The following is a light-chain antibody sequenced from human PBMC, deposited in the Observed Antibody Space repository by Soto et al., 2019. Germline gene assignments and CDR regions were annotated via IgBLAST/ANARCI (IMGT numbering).Light chain of an antibody. CDR1: QSISSR. Sequence: DIQMTQSPSTLSASVGDRVTITCRASQSISSRLAWYQQKPGKAPKLLIYDASSLESGVPSRFSGSGSGTEFTLTISSLQSDDFATYYCQQYNSYSLYTFGQGTKLEIK. J-gene: IGKJ2*01. CDR3: QQYNSYSLYT. V-gene: IGKV1-5*01. CDR2: DAS.